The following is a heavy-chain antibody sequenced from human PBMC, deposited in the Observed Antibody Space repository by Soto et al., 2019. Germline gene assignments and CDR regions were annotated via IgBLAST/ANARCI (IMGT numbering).Heavy chain of an antibody. J-gene: IGHJ6*02. CDR2: TFFSKST. Sequence: QLQLQESRPGLVKPSQTLSLTCIVSGDSITSGANYWSWLRHRPGKRLDWIGYTFFSKSTYYNPSLKSRVSISVDASKNQFSLKLDLVTAADTAVYYCARGREVAFQHYYGLDVWGQGTTVTVS. D-gene: IGHD5-12*01. V-gene: IGHV4-31*03. CDR3: ARGREVAFQHYYGLDV. CDR1: GDSITSGANY.